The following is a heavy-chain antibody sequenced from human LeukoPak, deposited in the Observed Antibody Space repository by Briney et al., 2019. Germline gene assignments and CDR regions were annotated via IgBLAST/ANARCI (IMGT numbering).Heavy chain of an antibody. CDR2: ISYDGSNK. CDR1: GFTFISYA. CDR3: ARDGPPGVNGIDY. D-gene: IGHD3-22*01. V-gene: IGHV3-30*04. J-gene: IGHJ4*02. Sequence: WTSLSLSCAASGFTFISYAIHWVRQAPGKGLEWVAVISYDGSNKYYADSVKGRFTISRDNSKNTLYLQMNSLRAEDTAVYYCARDGPPGVNGIDYWGQGTLVTVSS.